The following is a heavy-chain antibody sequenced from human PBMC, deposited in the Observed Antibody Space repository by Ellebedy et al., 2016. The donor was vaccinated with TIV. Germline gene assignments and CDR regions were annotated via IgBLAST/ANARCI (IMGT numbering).Heavy chain of an antibody. V-gene: IGHV3-23*01. CDR2: INANGVSI. D-gene: IGHD3-10*01. CDR1: GFTFSSYA. J-gene: IGHJ4*02. CDR3: ASSRYHYYLGNTIFAY. Sequence: GESLKISCAASGFTFSSYAMSWVRQAPGQGLEWVSGINANGVSIAYADSVKGRFTISRDNSKDTQFLQMNSLIAEDTAVYYCASSRYHYYLGNTIFAYWGQGALVTVSS.